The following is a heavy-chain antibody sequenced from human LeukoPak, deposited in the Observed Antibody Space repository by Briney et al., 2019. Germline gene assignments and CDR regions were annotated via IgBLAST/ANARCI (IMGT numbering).Heavy chain of an antibody. CDR2: IASSGTTK. D-gene: IGHD6-19*01. CDR3: TLLAVASDFDY. J-gene: IGHJ4*02. V-gene: IGHV3-48*03. Sequence: GSLRLSCAVSRFPFSVYEMNWVRQAPGKGLERVSNIASSGTTKYYADTAKGRFSISRDNAKSSLYLQMNSLRVEDTAVYYCTLLAVASDFDYWGQVALVTVSS. CDR1: RFPFSVYE.